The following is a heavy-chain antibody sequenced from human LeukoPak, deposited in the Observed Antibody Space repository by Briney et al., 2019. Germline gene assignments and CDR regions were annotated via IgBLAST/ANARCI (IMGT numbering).Heavy chain of an antibody. CDR1: GGTLSSYA. CDR2: IIPILGIA. D-gene: IGHD6-13*01. Sequence: SVKVSCKASGGTLSSYAISWVRQAPGQGLEWMGRIIPILGIANYAQKFQGRVTITADKSTSAAYMELSSLRSEDTAVYYCAREPDSSSWYWFDPWGQGTLVTVSS. J-gene: IGHJ5*02. V-gene: IGHV1-69*04. CDR3: AREPDSSSWYWFDP.